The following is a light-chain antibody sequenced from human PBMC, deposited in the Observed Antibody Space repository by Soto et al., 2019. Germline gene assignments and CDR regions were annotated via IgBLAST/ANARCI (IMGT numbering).Light chain of an antibody. CDR2: GAS. J-gene: IGKJ5*01. CDR1: QSISSN. V-gene: IGKV3-15*01. CDR3: QPSASSVT. Sequence: ETVMTQSAPTLSVSPGERATLSCRASQSISSNLAWFQQKPGQAPRLLIYGASIRATGIPDRFSGSGFGTHFTLTISSLEPEDFPMYYCQPSASSVTFGQGTRLEIK.